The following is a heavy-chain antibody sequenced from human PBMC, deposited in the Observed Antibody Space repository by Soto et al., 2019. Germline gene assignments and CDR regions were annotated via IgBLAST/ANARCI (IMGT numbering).Heavy chain of an antibody. Sequence: SETLSLTCAVYGGSFSGYYWSWIRQPPGKGLEWIGEINHSGSTNYNPSLKSRVTISVDTSKNQFSLKLSPVTAADTAVYYCARGAIVVDPSRSHWFDPWGQGTLVTVSS. D-gene: IGHD3-22*01. CDR3: ARGAIVVDPSRSHWFDP. J-gene: IGHJ5*02. V-gene: IGHV4-34*01. CDR1: GGSFSGYY. CDR2: INHSGST.